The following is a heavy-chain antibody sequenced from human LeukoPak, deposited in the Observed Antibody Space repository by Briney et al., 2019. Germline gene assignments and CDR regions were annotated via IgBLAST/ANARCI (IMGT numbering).Heavy chain of an antibody. V-gene: IGHV3-30*04. CDR3: AKAYSMSY. CDR2: ISYDGSNK. J-gene: IGHJ4*02. D-gene: IGHD6-13*01. Sequence: TGGSLRLSCAASGFTFSSYAMHWVRQAPGKGLEWVAVISYDGSNKYYADSVKGRFTISRDNSKNTLYLQMNSLRAEDTAVYYCAKAYSMSYWGQGTLVTVSS. CDR1: GFTFSSYA.